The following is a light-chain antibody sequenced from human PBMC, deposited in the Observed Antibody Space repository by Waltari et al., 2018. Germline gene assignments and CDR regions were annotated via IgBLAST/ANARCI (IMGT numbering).Light chain of an antibody. CDR3: SSYTNRATLRV. Sequence: QSALAQPASVSGSPGQSIAISCTGTSSDIGNYNYVSWYQQHPGKAPKLILYEVRDRPSGVSRRFSGSKSGNKATLTISGLQADDEADYYCSSYTNRATLRVFGTGTKVTVL. J-gene: IGLJ1*01. V-gene: IGLV2-14*01. CDR2: EVR. CDR1: SSDIGNYNY.